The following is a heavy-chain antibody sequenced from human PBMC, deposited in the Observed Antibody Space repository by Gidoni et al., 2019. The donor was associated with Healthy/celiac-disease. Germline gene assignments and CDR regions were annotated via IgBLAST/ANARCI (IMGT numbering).Heavy chain of an antibody. CDR1: GFPFDDYA. V-gene: IGHV3-43D*04. Sequence: EVQLVESGGVVVQPGGSLRLSCAASGFPFDDYAMHWVRQAPGKGLEWVSLISWDGGSTYYADSVKGRFTISRDNSKNSLYLQMNSLRAEDTALYYCAKVRGPLPEYSSSSVYYYYGMDVWGQGTTVTVSS. D-gene: IGHD6-6*01. J-gene: IGHJ6*02. CDR2: ISWDGGST. CDR3: AKVRGPLPEYSSSSVYYYYGMDV.